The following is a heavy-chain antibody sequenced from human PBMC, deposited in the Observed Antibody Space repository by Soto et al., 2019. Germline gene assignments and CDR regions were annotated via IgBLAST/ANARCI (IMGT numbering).Heavy chain of an antibody. CDR2: VHHSVTT. V-gene: IGHV4-39*01. CDR1: GGPVGYTSFY. Sequence: SETLSLTCDVSGGPVGYTSFYWGCLRQSPGKGLEWIGSVHHSVTTYYNPSLKGRVTISMDTSKNQFSLRLTSVTAADTAVYYCARYTSSTSLRAEYFQFWGQGTQVTVSS. D-gene: IGHD6-13*01. CDR3: ARYTSSTSLRAEYFQF. J-gene: IGHJ1*01.